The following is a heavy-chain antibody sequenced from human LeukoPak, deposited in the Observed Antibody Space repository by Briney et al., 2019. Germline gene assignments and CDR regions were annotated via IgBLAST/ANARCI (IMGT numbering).Heavy chain of an antibody. V-gene: IGHV3-23*01. CDR3: AKAPTGTHLYYFDY. J-gene: IGHJ4*02. CDR2: ISGSGGST. Sequence: GGSLRLSCAASGFTFSSYAMSWVRQAPGKGLEWVSAISGSGGSTYYADSVKGRFTISRDNSKNTLYLQMNSLRAEDTAVYHCAKAPTGTHLYYFDYWGQGTLVTVSS. CDR1: GFTFSSYA. D-gene: IGHD1-1*01.